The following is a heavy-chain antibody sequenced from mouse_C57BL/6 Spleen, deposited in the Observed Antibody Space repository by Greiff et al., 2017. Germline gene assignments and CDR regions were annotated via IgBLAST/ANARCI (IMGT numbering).Heavy chain of an antibody. V-gene: IGHV2-5*01. CDR3: GQRYDGYYAMDD. CDR1: GFSLTSYG. D-gene: IGHD2-12*01. Sequence: QVQLQQSGPGLVQPSQCLSITCTVSGFSLTSYGVHWVRQSPGKGLEWLGVIWRGGSTDYNAAFMSRLSIIKDNAKNKMFFIMKSMQGDDAAISYCGQRYDGYYAMDDWGQGTSVTVSS. J-gene: IGHJ4*01. CDR2: IWRGGST.